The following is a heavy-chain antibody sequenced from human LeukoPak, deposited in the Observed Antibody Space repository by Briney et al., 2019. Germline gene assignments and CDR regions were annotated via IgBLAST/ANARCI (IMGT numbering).Heavy chain of an antibody. Sequence: GRSLRLSCAASGFTFSSYGMHWVRQAPGKGLEWVAVIWYDGSNKYYADSVKGRFTISRDNSKNTLYLQMNSLRAEDTAVYYCARDGVVGAYYFDYWGQGTLVTVSS. CDR2: IWYDGSNK. J-gene: IGHJ4*02. CDR3: ARDGVVGAYYFDY. V-gene: IGHV3-33*01. D-gene: IGHD1-26*01. CDR1: GFTFSSYG.